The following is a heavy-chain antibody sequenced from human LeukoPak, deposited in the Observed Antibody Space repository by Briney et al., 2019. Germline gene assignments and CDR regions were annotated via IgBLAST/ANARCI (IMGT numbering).Heavy chain of an antibody. Sequence: GGSLRLSCAASGFTFDDYGMSWVRQAPGKGLEWVSGINWNGGSTGYADSVKGRFTISRDNAKNSLYLQMNSLRAEDTALYYCARFGFGGLVREDYYYYYMDVWGKGTTVTVSS. J-gene: IGHJ6*03. CDR1: GFTFDDYG. CDR3: ARFGFGGLVREDYYYYYMDV. CDR2: INWNGGST. D-gene: IGHD6-19*01. V-gene: IGHV3-20*04.